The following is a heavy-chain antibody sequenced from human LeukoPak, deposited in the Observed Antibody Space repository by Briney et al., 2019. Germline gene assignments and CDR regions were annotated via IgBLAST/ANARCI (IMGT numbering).Heavy chain of an antibody. CDR1: GFTVSSNY. J-gene: IGHJ4*02. CDR2: IYSGGST. V-gene: IGHV3-66*02. Sequence: GGSLRLSCAASGFTVSSNYMSWVRQAPGKGLEWVSVIYSGGSTYYADSVKGRFTISRDNSKNTLYLQMRSLRGDDTAVYYCVKGGYFDWLLFYFQYWGQGALITVSS. CDR3: VKGGYFDWLLFYFQY. D-gene: IGHD3-9*01.